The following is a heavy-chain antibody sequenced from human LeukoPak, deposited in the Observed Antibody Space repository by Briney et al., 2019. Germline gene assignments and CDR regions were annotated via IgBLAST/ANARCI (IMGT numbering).Heavy chain of an antibody. CDR2: ISYDGSDK. Sequence: GGSLRLSCAASGFTFSSYAMHWVRQAPGKGLEWVAVISYDGSDKYYADSVKGRFTISRDNSKNTLYLQMNRLRAEDTAVYYCARLASKAGVAITDFDHWGQGTLVTVSS. CDR3: ARLASKAGVAITDFDH. J-gene: IGHJ4*02. V-gene: IGHV3-30*01. CDR1: GFTFSSYA. D-gene: IGHD3-3*01.